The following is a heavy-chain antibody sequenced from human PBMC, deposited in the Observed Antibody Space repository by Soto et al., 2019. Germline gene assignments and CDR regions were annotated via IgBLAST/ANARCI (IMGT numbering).Heavy chain of an antibody. J-gene: IGHJ4*02. D-gene: IGHD5-18*01. V-gene: IGHV3-48*02. CDR2: ISSSSSTI. CDR3: ARPPQGYSYGTPFDY. CDR1: GFTFSSYS. Sequence: GGSLRLSCAASGFTFSSYSMNWVRQAPGKGLEWVSYISSSSSTIYYADSVKGRFTISRDNAKNSLYLQMNSLRDEDTAVYYCARPPQGYSYGTPFDYWGQGTLVTVSS.